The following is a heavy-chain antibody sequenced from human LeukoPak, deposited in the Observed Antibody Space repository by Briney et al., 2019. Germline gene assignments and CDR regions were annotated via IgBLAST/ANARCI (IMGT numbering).Heavy chain of an antibody. Sequence: SETLSLTCTVSGVSITSSGFYWGWVRQPRGKGLEWIGNIYYGGSAYYNPSLKSRVTISVDTSKNQFSLKLSSVTAADTAVYYCARQPNIVVVDNWFDPWGQGTLVAVSS. J-gene: IGHJ5*02. CDR2: IYYGGSA. V-gene: IGHV4-39*07. CDR3: ARQPNIVVVDNWFDP. CDR1: GVSITSSGFY. D-gene: IGHD2-15*01.